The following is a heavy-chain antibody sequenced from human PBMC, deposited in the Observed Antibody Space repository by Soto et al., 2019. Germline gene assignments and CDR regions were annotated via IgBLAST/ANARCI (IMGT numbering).Heavy chain of an antibody. CDR2: ISTYNGNT. Sequence: WVRQAPGQGLEWMGWISTYNGNTNYAQNFQGRVTMTKDTSTSIVYMERTNLRSDDTAVYDWGVGTRTFACWCQGTAVTVSS. V-gene: IGHV1-18*01. D-gene: IGHD3-3*01. CDR3: GVGTRTFAC. J-gene: IGHJ4*02.